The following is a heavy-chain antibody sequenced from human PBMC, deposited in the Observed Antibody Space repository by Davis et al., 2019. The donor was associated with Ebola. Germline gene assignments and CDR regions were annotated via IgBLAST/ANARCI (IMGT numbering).Heavy chain of an antibody. D-gene: IGHD1-26*01. J-gene: IGHJ3*02. CDR3: AAGGSRGGFDI. CDR2: FDPQNNDI. V-gene: IGHV1-24*01. Sequence: AASVKVSCKASGYTFSNYGINWVRQAPGQGLEWMGNFDPQNNDIIYAHKFEDRVTMTVDTSTHTAYMELSSLRSEDSAVYYCAAGGSRGGFDIWGQGTMVTVSS. CDR1: GYTFSNYG.